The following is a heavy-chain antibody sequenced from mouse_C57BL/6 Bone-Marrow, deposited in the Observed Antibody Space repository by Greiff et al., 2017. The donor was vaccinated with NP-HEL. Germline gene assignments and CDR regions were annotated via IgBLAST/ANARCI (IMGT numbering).Heavy chain of an antibody. D-gene: IGHD2-4*01. CDR2: IDPENGDT. J-gene: IGHJ2*01. Sequence: EVKLQESGAELVRPGASVKLSCTASGFNIKDDYMHWVKQRPEQGLEWIGWIDPENGDTEYASKFQGKATITADTSSNTAYLQLSSLTSEDTAVYYCTVYDYDFDYWGQGTTLTVSS. V-gene: IGHV14-4*01. CDR1: GFNIKDDY. CDR3: TVYDYDFDY.